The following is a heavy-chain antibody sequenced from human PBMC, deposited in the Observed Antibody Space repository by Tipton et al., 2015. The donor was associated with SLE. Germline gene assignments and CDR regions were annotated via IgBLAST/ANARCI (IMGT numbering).Heavy chain of an antibody. CDR2: TNEDGSIT. CDR3: AKGLPGTVDY. V-gene: IGHV3-23*03. D-gene: IGHD1-1*01. J-gene: IGHJ4*02. Sequence: GSLRLSCAVSGFRFSDFAMSWARQAPGKGLVWVARTNEDGSITSYEASVKGRFTISRDNSRNTLYLQMNSLRVEDTALYYCAKGLPGTVDYWGQGTLVTVSS. CDR1: GFRFSDFA.